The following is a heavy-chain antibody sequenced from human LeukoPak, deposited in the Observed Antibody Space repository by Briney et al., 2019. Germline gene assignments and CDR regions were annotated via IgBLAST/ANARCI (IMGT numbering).Heavy chain of an antibody. Sequence: ASVKVSCKASGYTFTGYYMHWVRQAPGQGLEWMGRINPNSGGTNYAQKFQGRVTMTRDTSISTAYMELSRLRSDDTAVYYCARRRDVDTAMVTQDAFDMWGQGTMVTVSS. V-gene: IGHV1-2*06. CDR3: ARRRDVDTAMVTQDAFDM. CDR1: GYTFTGYY. D-gene: IGHD5-18*01. CDR2: INPNSGGT. J-gene: IGHJ3*02.